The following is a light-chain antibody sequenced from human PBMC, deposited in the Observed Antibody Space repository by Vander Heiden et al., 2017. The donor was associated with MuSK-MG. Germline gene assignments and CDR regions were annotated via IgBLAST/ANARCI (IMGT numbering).Light chain of an antibody. J-gene: IGKJ5*01. CDR3: QQDNNGPPIT. CDR1: QSVSSN. CDR2: GAS. Sequence: EIVMTQSPATLSVSPGERATLSCRASQSVSSNLAWYQQKPGQAPRLLIYGASTRATGIPARFSGSGYGTEFTLTISSLQSEDFAVYYCQQDNNGPPITFGQGTLLEIK. V-gene: IGKV3-15*01.